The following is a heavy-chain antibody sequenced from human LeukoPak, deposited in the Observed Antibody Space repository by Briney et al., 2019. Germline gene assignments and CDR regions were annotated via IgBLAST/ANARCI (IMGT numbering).Heavy chain of an antibody. CDR3: ARGIGWFDP. CDR1: GFSFSSFA. J-gene: IGHJ5*02. CDR2: ISAYTGNT. V-gene: IGHV1-18*01. D-gene: IGHD1-26*01. Sequence: ASVKVSCKAFGFSFSSFAISWVRQAPGQGLEWMGWISAYTGNTNYAQKFQGRIAMTTDMSTRTAYMELRSLTSDDTGVYYCARGIGWFDPWGQGTLVTVSS.